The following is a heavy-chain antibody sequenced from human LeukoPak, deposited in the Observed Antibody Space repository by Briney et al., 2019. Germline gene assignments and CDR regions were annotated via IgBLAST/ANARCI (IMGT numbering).Heavy chain of an antibody. J-gene: IGHJ4*02. Sequence: TGGSLRLSCAASGFTVSSNYMSWVRQAPGKGLEWVSVIYSGGSTYYADSVKGRFTISSDNSKNTLYLQMNSLRAEDTAVYYCARVGDGYSAFDYWGQGTLVTVSS. CDR2: IYSGGST. CDR1: GFTVSSNY. V-gene: IGHV3-53*01. D-gene: IGHD5-24*01. CDR3: ARVGDGYSAFDY.